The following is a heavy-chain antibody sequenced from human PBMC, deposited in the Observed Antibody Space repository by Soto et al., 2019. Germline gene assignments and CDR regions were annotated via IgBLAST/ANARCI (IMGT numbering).Heavy chain of an antibody. D-gene: IGHD3-9*01. V-gene: IGHV3-23*01. J-gene: IGHJ4*02. CDR2: ISGSGGST. CDR3: AKDQKGNLRYFDWLYFDY. CDR1: GFTFSSYA. Sequence: GGSLRLSCAASGFTFSSYAMSWVRQAPGKGLEWVSAISGSGGSTYYADSVKGRFTISRDNSKNTLYLQMNSLRAEDTAVYYCAKDQKGNLRYFDWLYFDYWGQGTLVTVSS.